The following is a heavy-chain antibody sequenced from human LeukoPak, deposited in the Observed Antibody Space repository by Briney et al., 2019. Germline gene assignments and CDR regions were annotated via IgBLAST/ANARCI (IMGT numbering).Heavy chain of an antibody. Sequence: SETLSLTCAVYGGSFSSYYWGWIRQPLGKRLEWIGSIYYSGSTYYNPSLKSRVTISVDRSKNQFSLKLSSVTAADTAVYYCARGRVSRLLGWFDPWGQGTLVTVSS. CDR3: ARGRVSRLLGWFDP. D-gene: IGHD2/OR15-2a*01. CDR1: GGSFSSYY. CDR2: IYYSGST. J-gene: IGHJ5*02. V-gene: IGHV4-39*07.